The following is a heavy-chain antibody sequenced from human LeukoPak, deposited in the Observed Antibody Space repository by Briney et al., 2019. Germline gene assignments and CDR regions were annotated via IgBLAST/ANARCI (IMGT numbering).Heavy chain of an antibody. Sequence: GGSLRLSCAASGFTVSSNFMSWVRQAPGKGLEWVSVIYSGGSTYYADSVKGRFAISRDNSKNTLYLQMNNRRAEDTAVYYCARVGNGRSWDYWGQGTLVSVSS. D-gene: IGHD2-15*01. CDR2: IYSGGST. CDR1: GFTVSSNF. J-gene: IGHJ4*02. CDR3: ARVGNGRSWDY. V-gene: IGHV3-53*01.